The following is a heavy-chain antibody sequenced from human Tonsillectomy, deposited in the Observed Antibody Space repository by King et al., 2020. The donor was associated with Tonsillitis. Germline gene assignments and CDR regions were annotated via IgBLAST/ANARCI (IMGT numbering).Heavy chain of an antibody. Sequence: VQLVESGGGLVQPGGSLRLSCAASGFTFSSYWMSWVRQAPGKGLEWVANIKQDGSEKYYVESVKGRFTISRDNAKNSLYLQMNSLRAEDTAVYYCARDRIMITFGGVIVNQRADYWGQGTLVTVSS. V-gene: IGHV3-7*01. CDR1: GFTFSSYW. J-gene: IGHJ4*02. CDR2: IKQDGSEK. CDR3: ARDRIMITFGGVIVNQRADY. D-gene: IGHD3-16*02.